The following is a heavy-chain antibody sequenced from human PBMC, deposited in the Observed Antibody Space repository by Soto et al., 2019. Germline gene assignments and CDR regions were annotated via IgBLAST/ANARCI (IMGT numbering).Heavy chain of an antibody. CDR1: GGSISSGDYY. J-gene: IGHJ5*02. D-gene: IGHD2-2*01. CDR2: IYYSGST. CDR3: ARGRKICSSTSCFLDWFDP. Sequence: SETLSLTCTVSGGSISSGDYYWSWIRQPPGKGLEWIGYIYYSGSTYYNPSLKSRVTISVDTSKNQFSLKLSSVTAADTAVYYCARGRKICSSTSCFLDWFDPWGQGTLGTVPQ. V-gene: IGHV4-30-4*01.